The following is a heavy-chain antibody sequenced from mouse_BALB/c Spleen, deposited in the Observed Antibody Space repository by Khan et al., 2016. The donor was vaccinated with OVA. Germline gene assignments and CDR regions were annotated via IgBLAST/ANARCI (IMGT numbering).Heavy chain of an antibody. Sequence: EVELVESGGDLVKPGGSLKLSCAASGFTFSSYSMSWVRQTPDKRLEWVATISSGGDYTYYLDIVKGRFTISRDNARNTLYLQVSSLKSEDTAMYYCASHLTGSFAYWGQGTLVTVS. V-gene: IGHV5-6*01. CDR1: GFTFSSYS. J-gene: IGHJ3*01. CDR2: ISSGGDYT. CDR3: ASHLTGSFAY. D-gene: IGHD4-1*01.